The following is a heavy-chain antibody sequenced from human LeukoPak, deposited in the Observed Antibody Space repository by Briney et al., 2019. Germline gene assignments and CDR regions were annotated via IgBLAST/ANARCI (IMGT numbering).Heavy chain of an antibody. CDR1: GGSISSSSYY. V-gene: IGHV4-39*07. J-gene: IGHJ6*02. CDR3: ARGPGGGYSYGPLAV. Sequence: SETLSLTCTVSGGSISSSSYYWGWIRQPPGKGLEWIGSIYYSGSTYYNPSLKSRVTISVDTSKNQFFLKLSSVTAADTAVYYCARGPGGGYSYGPLAVWGQGTTVTVSS. D-gene: IGHD5-18*01. CDR2: IYYSGST.